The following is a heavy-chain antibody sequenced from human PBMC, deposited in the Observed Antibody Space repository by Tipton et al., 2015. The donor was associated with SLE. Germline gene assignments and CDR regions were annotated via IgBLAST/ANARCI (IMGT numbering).Heavy chain of an antibody. CDR1: GYTFTSYD. CDR2: MNPNSGNT. D-gene: IGHD5-18*01. CDR3: ARVGYTAMAFDY. V-gene: IGHV1-8*01. J-gene: IGHJ4*02. Sequence: QLVQSGPEVKKPGASVKVSCKASGYTFTSYDINWVRQATGQGLEWMGWMNPNSGNTGYAQKFQGRVTMTRNTSMSTAYMELSSLRSEDTAAYYCARVGYTAMAFDYWGQGTLVTVSS.